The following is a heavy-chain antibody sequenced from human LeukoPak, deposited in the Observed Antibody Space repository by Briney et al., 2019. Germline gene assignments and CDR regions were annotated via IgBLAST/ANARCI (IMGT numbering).Heavy chain of an antibody. CDR3: ARDRYRFYSSSWYSY. CDR1: GGTFSSYT. V-gene: IGHV1-69*01. Sequence: ASVKVSCKASGGTFSSYTINWVRQAPGQGLEWMGGIIPIFGTANYAQKFQGRVTITADESTSTAYMELSSLRSEDTAVYYCARDRYRFYSSSWYSYWGQGTLVTVSS. CDR2: IIPIFGTA. D-gene: IGHD6-13*01. J-gene: IGHJ4*02.